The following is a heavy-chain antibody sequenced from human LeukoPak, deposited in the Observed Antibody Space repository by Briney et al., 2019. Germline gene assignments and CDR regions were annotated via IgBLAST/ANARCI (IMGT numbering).Heavy chain of an antibody. V-gene: IGHV4-4*02. CDR2: IFHSGTT. J-gene: IGHJ4*02. D-gene: IGHD3-10*01. CDR3: ARDRGLTPGSDPSQNRDYSFDS. Sequence: SETLSLTCAVSGASISSNNWWGWVRQPPGKGLEWIGEIFHSGTTNYNPSLKSRVTISVDTSKNQFSLKLSSVTAADTAVYYCARDRGLTPGSDPSQNRDYSFDSWGLGTLVTVSS. CDR1: GASISSNNW.